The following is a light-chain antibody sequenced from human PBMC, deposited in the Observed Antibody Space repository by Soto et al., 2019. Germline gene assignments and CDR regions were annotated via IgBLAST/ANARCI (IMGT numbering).Light chain of an antibody. CDR3: QKYDNAPET. CDR2: AAS. Sequence: DIQMTQSPSSLSASVGDRVTITCRASQGISSYLAWYQQQPGKVPKVLIYAASTLQSGLPSRFSGSGSGTDFTLTISSLQPEDVATYYCQKYDNAPETFGQGTKVEIK. V-gene: IGKV1-27*01. CDR1: QGISSY. J-gene: IGKJ1*01.